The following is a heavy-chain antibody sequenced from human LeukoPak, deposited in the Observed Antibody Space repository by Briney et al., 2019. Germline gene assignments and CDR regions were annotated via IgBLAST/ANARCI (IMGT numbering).Heavy chain of an antibody. CDR1: GFTFSTYT. J-gene: IGHJ4*02. Sequence: KPGGSLRLSCAASGFTFSTYTMNWVRQAPGKGLEWVSYISSSSGYIYYADSVKGRFTISRDNTENSLYLQMNSLRADDTAVYYCTRGGTVNTGIDYWGQGGLVGVCS. CDR3: TRGGTVNTGIDY. D-gene: IGHD4-17*01. CDR2: ISSSSGYI. V-gene: IGHV3-21*01.